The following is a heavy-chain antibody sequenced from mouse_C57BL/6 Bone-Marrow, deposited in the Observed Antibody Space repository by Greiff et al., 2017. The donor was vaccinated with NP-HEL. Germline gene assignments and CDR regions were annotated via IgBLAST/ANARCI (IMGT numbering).Heavy chain of an antibody. CDR1: GFTFSDYY. Sequence: DVMLVESGGGLVQPGGSLKLSCAASGFTFSDYYMYWVRQTPEKRLEWVAYISNGGGSTYYPDTVKGRFTISRDNAKNTLYLQMSRLKSEDTAMYYCARRGYYGSFAYWGQGTLVTVSA. D-gene: IGHD1-1*01. CDR2: ISNGGGST. V-gene: IGHV5-12*01. J-gene: IGHJ3*01. CDR3: ARRGYYGSFAY.